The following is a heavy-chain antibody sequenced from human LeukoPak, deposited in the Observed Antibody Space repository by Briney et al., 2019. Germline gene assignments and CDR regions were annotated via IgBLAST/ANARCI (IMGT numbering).Heavy chain of an antibody. CDR2: IYYSGST. D-gene: IGHD3-16*02. CDR1: GGSISSGGYY. J-gene: IGHJ4*02. V-gene: IGHV4-31*03. Sequence: SENLSLTCTVSGGSISSGGYYWSWIRQHPGKGLEWIGYIYYSGSTYYNPSLKSRVTISVDTSKNQFSLKLSSVTAADTAVYYCARLLRLGELSLFDYWGQGTLVTVSS. CDR3: ARLLRLGELSLFDY.